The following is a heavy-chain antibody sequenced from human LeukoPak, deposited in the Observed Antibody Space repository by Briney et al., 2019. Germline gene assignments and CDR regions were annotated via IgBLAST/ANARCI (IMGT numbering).Heavy chain of an antibody. Sequence: ASVKVSCKASGYTFTGYYIHWVRQAPGQGLEWMGWINPRSGGTNTARKFQGRVTMTRDTSISTAYMGLSGLNPDDTAVYYCARPVAGLQADDAFDIWGQGTMVTVSS. CDR1: GYTFTGYY. J-gene: IGHJ3*02. V-gene: IGHV1-2*02. D-gene: IGHD6-19*01. CDR3: ARPVAGLQADDAFDI. CDR2: INPRSGGT.